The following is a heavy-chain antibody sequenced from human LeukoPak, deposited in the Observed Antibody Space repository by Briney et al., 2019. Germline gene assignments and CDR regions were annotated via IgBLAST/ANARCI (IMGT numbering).Heavy chain of an antibody. CDR1: GGSFSGYY. CDR2: IYYSGST. V-gene: IGHV4-59*01. D-gene: IGHD6-13*01. J-gene: IGHJ4*02. CDR3: AREERSSWFGARY. Sequence: PSETLSLTCTVYGGSFSGYYWSWIRQPPGKGLEWIGYIYYSGSTNYNPSLKSRVTISVDTSKNQFSLKLSSVTAADTAVYYCAREERSSWFGARYWGQGTLVTVSS.